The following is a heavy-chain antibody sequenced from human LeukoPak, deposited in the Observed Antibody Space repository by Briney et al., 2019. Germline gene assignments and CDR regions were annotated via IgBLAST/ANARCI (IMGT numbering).Heavy chain of an antibody. V-gene: IGHV3-74*01. CDR3: ATQGIYGVSLHP. Sequence: GGSLRLSCAASGFTFSSYWMHWVRHAPGKGLVWVSRINSDGSSTTYVDSVKGRFTISRDNAKNTLYLQMNSLRAEDTAVYYCATQGIYGVSLHPWGQGTLVTVSS. D-gene: IGHD2-8*01. J-gene: IGHJ5*02. CDR1: GFTFSSYW. CDR2: INSDGSST.